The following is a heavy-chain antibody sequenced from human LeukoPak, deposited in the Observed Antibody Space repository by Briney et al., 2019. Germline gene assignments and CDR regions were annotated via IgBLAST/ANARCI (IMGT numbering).Heavy chain of an antibody. CDR3: SIAAAAGFDY. D-gene: IGHD6-13*01. Sequence: PGGSLRLSCAASGFTFSSYSMSWVRQAPGKGLEWVSSISSSSSYIYYADSVKGRFTISRDNAKNSLYLQMNSLRAEDTAVYYCSIAAAAGFDYWGQGTLVTVSS. J-gene: IGHJ4*02. CDR1: GFTFSSYS. V-gene: IGHV3-21*01. CDR2: ISSSSSYI.